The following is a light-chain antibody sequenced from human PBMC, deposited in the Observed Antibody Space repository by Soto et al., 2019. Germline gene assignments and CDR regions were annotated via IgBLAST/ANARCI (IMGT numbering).Light chain of an antibody. CDR2: GAS. J-gene: IGKJ4*01. V-gene: IGKV3-20*01. CDR3: QQYGSSPLT. CDR1: QSVSGSY. Sequence: EIVLTQSPGTLSLSPGDRATLSCRASQSVSGSYLAWYQQKPGQAPRLFIYGASSRANGIPDRFSGSGSGTDFTLTISRLEAEDFAVYYCQQYGSSPLTFGGGTKVAIK.